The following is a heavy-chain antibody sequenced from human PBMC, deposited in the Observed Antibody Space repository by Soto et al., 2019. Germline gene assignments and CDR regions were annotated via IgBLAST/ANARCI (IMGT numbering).Heavy chain of an antibody. J-gene: IGHJ4*02. V-gene: IGHV3-33*01. CDR2: IWYDGSNK. Sequence: PGGSLRLSCAASGFTFSSYGMHWVRQAPGKGLEWVAVIWYDGSNKYYADSVKGRFTISRDNSKNTLYLQMNSLRAEDTAVYYCAGASIFGVVSPPDYWGQGTLVTVSS. CDR1: GFTFSSYG. CDR3: AGASIFGVVSPPDY. D-gene: IGHD3-3*01.